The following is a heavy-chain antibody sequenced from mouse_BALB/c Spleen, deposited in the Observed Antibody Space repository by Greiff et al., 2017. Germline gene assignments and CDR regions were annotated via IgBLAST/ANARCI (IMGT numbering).Heavy chain of an antibody. CDR2: ISDGGSYT. V-gene: IGHV5-4*02. CDR1: GFTFSDYY. J-gene: IGHJ3*01. CDR3: ARDPDYYGSSWFAY. Sequence: EVKLVESGGGLVKPGGSLKLSCAASGFTFSDYYMYWVRQTPEKRLEWVATISDGGSYTYYPDSVKGRFTISRDNAKNNLYLQMSSLKSEDTAMYYCARDPDYYGSSWFAYWGQGTLVTVSA. D-gene: IGHD1-1*01.